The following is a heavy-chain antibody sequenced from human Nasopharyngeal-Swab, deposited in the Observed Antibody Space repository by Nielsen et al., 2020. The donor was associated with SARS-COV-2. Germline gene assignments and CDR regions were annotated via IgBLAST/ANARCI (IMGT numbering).Heavy chain of an antibody. CDR1: GGSISSGGYY. J-gene: IGHJ3*02. Sequence: SCTVSGGSISSGGYYWSWIRQHPGKGLEWIGYIYYSGSTYYNPSLKSRVTISVDTSKNQFSLKLSSVTAADTAVYYCARYYPRFLHAFDIWGQGTMVTVSS. D-gene: IGHD3-3*01. CDR3: ARYYPRFLHAFDI. V-gene: IGHV4-31*02. CDR2: IYYSGST.